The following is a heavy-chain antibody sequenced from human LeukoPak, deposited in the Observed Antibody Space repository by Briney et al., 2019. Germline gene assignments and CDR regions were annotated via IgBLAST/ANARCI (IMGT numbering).Heavy chain of an antibody. V-gene: IGHV3-23*01. Sequence: GGSLRLSCAASGFTFSSYAMSWVRQAPGKGLEWVSAISGSGGSTYYADSVKGRFTISRDNSKNTLYLQMNSLRAEDTAVYYCAKAWAYYYGSGSPSYFDYWGQGTLVTVSS. J-gene: IGHJ4*02. CDR2: ISGSGGST. CDR3: AKAWAYYYGSGSPSYFDY. CDR1: GFTFSSYA. D-gene: IGHD3-10*01.